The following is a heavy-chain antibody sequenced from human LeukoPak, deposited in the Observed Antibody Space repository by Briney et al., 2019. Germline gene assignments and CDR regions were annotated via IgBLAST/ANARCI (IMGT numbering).Heavy chain of an antibody. V-gene: IGHV3-48*03. CDR1: GFTFSSYE. CDR3: ARDGATYCSSTSCSNKGADY. J-gene: IGHJ4*02. CDR2: ISSSGSTI. D-gene: IGHD2-2*01. Sequence: QPGGSLRPSCAASGFTFSSYEMNWVRQAPGKGLEWVSYISSSGSTIYYADSVKGRFTISRDNAKNSLYLQMNSLRTEDTAVYYCARDGATYCSSTSCSNKGADYWGQGTLVTVSS.